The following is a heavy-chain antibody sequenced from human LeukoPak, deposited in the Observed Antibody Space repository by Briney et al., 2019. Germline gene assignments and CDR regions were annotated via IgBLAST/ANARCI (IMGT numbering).Heavy chain of an antibody. CDR2: IDYSGST. V-gene: IGHV4-39*01. Sequence: SETLSLTCTVSGGSISSSSYYWGWIRQPPGKGLEWIGSIDYSGSTYYNPSLKSRVTISVDTSKTPFSLKLSSVTAADTAVYYCATQPRYDFWSGYYTGSYYYYYMDVWGKGTTVTVSS. J-gene: IGHJ6*03. D-gene: IGHD3-3*01. CDR1: GGSISSSSYY. CDR3: ATQPRYDFWSGYYTGSYYYYYMDV.